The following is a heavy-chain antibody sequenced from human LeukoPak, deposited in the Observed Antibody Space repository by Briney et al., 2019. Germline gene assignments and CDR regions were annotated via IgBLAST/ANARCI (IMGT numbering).Heavy chain of an antibody. CDR2: IWYDGSNK. D-gene: IGHD3-3*01. J-gene: IGHJ4*02. CDR3: ARDGTYYDFWSGYYPLDY. Sequence: GALRLSCAASGFTFSSYGMHWVRQAPGKGLEWVAVIWYDGSNKYYADSVKGRFTISRDNAKNSLYLQMNSLRAEDTAVYYCARDGTYYDFWSGYYPLDYWGQGTLVTVSS. V-gene: IGHV3-33*01. CDR1: GFTFSSYG.